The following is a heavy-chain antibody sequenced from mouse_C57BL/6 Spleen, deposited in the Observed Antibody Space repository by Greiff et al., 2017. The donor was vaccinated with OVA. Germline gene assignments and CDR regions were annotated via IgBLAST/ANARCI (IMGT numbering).Heavy chain of an antibody. J-gene: IGHJ2*01. CDR2: ISYDGSN. CDR3: ARVDGYCFDY. CDR1: GYSITSGYY. V-gene: IGHV3-6*01. D-gene: IGHD2-3*01. Sequence: ESGPGLVKPSQSLSLTCSVTGYSITSGYYWNWIRQFPGNKLEWMGYISYDGSNNYNPSLKNRISITRDTSKNQFFLKLNSVTTEDTATYYCARVDGYCFDYWGQGTTLTVSS.